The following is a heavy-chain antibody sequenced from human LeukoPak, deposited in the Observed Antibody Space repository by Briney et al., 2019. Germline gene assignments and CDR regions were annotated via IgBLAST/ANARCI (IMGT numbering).Heavy chain of an antibody. CDR2: ISGSGGST. CDR3: AKSHTGGYYYFDY. J-gene: IGHJ4*02. Sequence: GGSLRLSCAASGFTFSSYAMSWVHQAPGKGLEWVSAISGSGGSTGYADSVKGRFTISRDNSKNTVYLQMNSLRAEDTAVYYCAKSHTGGYYYFDYWGQGTLVTVSS. CDR1: GFTFSSYA. D-gene: IGHD2-8*02. V-gene: IGHV3-23*01.